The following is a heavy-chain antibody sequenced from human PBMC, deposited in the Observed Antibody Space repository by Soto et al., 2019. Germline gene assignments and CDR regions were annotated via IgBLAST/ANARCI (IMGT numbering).Heavy chain of an antibody. J-gene: IGHJ6*02. CDR1: GYTFNTYG. Sequence: QVVLVQSGVEVKKPGASVKVSCTASGYTFNTYGISWVRQAPGQGLEWMGWISADNGNTNYSQKFQGRVTITTDTSTSTAYMELRILRSDDTAVYYCARGPLYTSSWFSDYYYYGMDVWGQGTTVTVSS. D-gene: IGHD6-13*01. CDR2: ISADNGNT. V-gene: IGHV1-18*01. CDR3: ARGPLYTSSWFSDYYYYGMDV.